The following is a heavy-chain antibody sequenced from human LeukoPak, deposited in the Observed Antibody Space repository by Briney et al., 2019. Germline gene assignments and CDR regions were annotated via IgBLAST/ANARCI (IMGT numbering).Heavy chain of an antibody. V-gene: IGHV1-18*01. Sequence: ASVKVSCKASGYTFTSYGISWVRQAPGQGLEWMGWISAYNGNTNYAQKLQGRVTVTTDTSASTAYMELSSLRSEDTAVYYCARFCITMVRGEYYFDYWGQGTLVTVSS. J-gene: IGHJ4*02. CDR2: ISAYNGNT. CDR1: GYTFTSYG. D-gene: IGHD3-10*01. CDR3: ARFCITMVRGEYYFDY.